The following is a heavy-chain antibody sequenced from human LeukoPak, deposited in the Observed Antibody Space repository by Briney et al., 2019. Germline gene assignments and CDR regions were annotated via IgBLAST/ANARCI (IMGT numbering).Heavy chain of an antibody. J-gene: IGHJ6*03. V-gene: IGHV3-7*04. D-gene: IGHD6-6*01. CDR3: ARGVAALMDV. CDR2: IKQDASEK. Sequence: RGSLRLSCAASRFSFSNYWVNWVRQAPGKGLEWVANIKQDASEKYYVDSVRGRFTISRDNAKNSLYLQMDSLRGEDTAVYFCARGVAALMDVWGKGTTVTVSS. CDR1: RFSFSNYW.